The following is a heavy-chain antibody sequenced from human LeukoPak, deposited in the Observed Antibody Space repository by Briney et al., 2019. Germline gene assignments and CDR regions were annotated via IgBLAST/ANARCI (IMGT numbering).Heavy chain of an antibody. CDR1: AFTLNTYG. J-gene: IGHJ4*02. Sequence: PGGSLRLSCAASAFTLNTYGMHWVRQAPGKGLEWVAFIRYDGVIKYYADSVKGRFTISRDNSKNTLYLDMNSLIPEDTALYYCAKPQEADLWVPAYWGQGTLVTVSS. D-gene: IGHD3-3*01. CDR3: AKPQEADLWVPAY. V-gene: IGHV3-30*02. CDR2: IRYDGVIK.